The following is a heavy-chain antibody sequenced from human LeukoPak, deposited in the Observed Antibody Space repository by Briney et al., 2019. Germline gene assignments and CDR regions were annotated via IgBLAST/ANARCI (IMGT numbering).Heavy chain of an antibody. Sequence: PSETLSLTCAVSAGSITSSSSYWAWVRQPPGKGLEWIGTIYYTETTYYNPSLKSRVTISVDTTKNQFSLKLSSVTAADTAVYYCARSIIVVVAAGALDIWGQGTMVTVSS. CDR2: IYYTETT. J-gene: IGHJ3*02. V-gene: IGHV4-39*01. CDR1: AGSITSSSSY. D-gene: IGHD2-21*02. CDR3: ARSIIVVVAAGALDI.